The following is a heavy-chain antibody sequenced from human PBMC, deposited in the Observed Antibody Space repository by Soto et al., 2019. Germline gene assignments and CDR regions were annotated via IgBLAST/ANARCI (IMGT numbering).Heavy chain of an antibody. CDR3: ARATYYYYYMDV. CDR1: GYTFTSYG. CDR2: ISAYNGNT. J-gene: IGHJ6*03. V-gene: IGHV1-18*01. Sequence: ASVKVSCKASGYTFTSYGISWVRQAPGQGLEWMGWISAYNGNTNYAQKLQGRVTMTTNTSTSTAYMELRSLRSDDTAVYYCARATYYYYYMDVWGQGTTVTVSS.